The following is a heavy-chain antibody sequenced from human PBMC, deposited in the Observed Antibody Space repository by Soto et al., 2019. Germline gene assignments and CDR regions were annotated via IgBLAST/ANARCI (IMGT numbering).Heavy chain of an antibody. J-gene: IGHJ3*02. Sequence: SETLSLTCTVSGGSISSYYWSWIRQPPGKGLEWIGYIYYSGSTNYNPSLKSRVTISVDTSKNQFSLKLSSVTAADAAVYYCARSDYDADAFDIWGQGTMVTVSS. CDR3: ARSDYDADAFDI. D-gene: IGHD4-17*01. CDR2: IYYSGST. V-gene: IGHV4-59*01. CDR1: GGSISSYY.